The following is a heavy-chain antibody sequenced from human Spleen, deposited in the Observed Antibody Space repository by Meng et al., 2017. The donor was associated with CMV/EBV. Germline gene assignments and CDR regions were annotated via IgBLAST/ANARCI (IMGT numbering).Heavy chain of an antibody. CDR3: ARAVLSYYGSGSYFDY. V-gene: IGHV1-46*01. Sequence: ASVKVSCKASGYTFTSYYMHWVRQAPGQGLEWMGIINPSGGSTSYAQKFQGRVTITADKSTSTAYMELSSLRSEDTAVYYCARAVLSYYGSGSYFDYWGQGTLVTVSS. CDR1: GYTFTSYY. J-gene: IGHJ4*02. D-gene: IGHD3-10*01. CDR2: INPSGGST.